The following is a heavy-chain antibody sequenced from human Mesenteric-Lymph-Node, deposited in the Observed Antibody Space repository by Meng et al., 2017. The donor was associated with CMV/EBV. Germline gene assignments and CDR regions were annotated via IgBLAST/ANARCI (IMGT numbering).Heavy chain of an antibody. J-gene: IGHJ6*02. D-gene: IGHD6-13*01. Sequence: FTSNGIRWVGQAPGQELEWMGWVSAYNGNRNYAQKLQGRVTMTTDTSTSTAYMELRSLRSDDTAVYYCARESLYSSSGYVRWYGMDVWGQGATVTVSS. CDR3: ARESLYSSSGYVRWYGMDV. CDR2: VSAYNGNR. V-gene: IGHV1-18*01. CDR1: FTSNG.